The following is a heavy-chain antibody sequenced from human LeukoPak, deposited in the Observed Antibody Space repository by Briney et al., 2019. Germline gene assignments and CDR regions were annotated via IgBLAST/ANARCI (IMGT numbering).Heavy chain of an antibody. CDR2: ISYIGST. D-gene: IGHD4-17*01. V-gene: IGHV4-59*11. CDR3: ARDPTTVTKGLDI. CDR1: GGSFNSHY. Sequence: SETLSLTCTVSGGSFNSHYWSWIRQPPGKGLEWIGYISYIGSTNYNPSLKSRVTISVDTSKSQFSLKLSSVTAADTAVYYCARDPTTVTKGLDIWGQGTMVTVSS. J-gene: IGHJ3*02.